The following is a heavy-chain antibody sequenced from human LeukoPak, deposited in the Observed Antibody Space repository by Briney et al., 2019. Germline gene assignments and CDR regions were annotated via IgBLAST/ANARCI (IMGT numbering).Heavy chain of an antibody. J-gene: IGHJ4*02. V-gene: IGHV3-23*01. Sequence: KTGGSLRLSCAASGFTFSSYATSWVRQAPGKGLEWVSAISGSGGSTYYADSVKGRFTISRDNSKNTLYLQMNSLRAEDTAVYYCAKTPNHYCSGGSCYGACDYWGQGTLVTVSS. CDR3: AKTPNHYCSGGSCYGACDY. CDR1: GFTFSSYA. CDR2: ISGSGGST. D-gene: IGHD2-15*01.